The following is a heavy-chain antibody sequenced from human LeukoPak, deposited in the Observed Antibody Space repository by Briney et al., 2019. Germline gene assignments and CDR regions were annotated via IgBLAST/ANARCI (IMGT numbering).Heavy chain of an antibody. CDR2: ISHSGSA. CDR1: GGSFSDYY. Sequence: SETLSLTCAVYGGSFSDYYWNWIRQPPGKGLEWVGEISHSGSATYSPSLKSRLTISVDKSKNQFSLKLTSVTAADTAVYYCARLTYYRESNGYWEGGRRAYPYSSYMDVWGKGTTVIISS. J-gene: IGHJ6*03. CDR3: ARLTYYRESNGYWEGGRRAYPYSSYMDV. V-gene: IGHV4-34*01. D-gene: IGHD3-22*01.